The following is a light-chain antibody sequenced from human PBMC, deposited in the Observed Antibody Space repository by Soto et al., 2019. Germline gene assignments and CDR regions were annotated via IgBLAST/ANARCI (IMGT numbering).Light chain of an antibody. CDR3: QQYNNWHGS. Sequence: EIVMTQSPATLSVSPGETASLSCRASQSAGNFLAWYQQKPGQAPRLLIYYISTRATGIPARFSGSGSGTEFTLTISSLQSEDFAVYYCQQYNNWHGSFGQGTRLEIK. V-gene: IGKV3D-15*01. J-gene: IGKJ5*01. CDR2: YIS. CDR1: QSAGNF.